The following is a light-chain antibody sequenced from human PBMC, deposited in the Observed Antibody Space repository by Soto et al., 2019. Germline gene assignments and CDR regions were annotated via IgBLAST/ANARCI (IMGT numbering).Light chain of an antibody. CDR3: QQYDSLPLT. CDR1: KDIANY. J-gene: IGKJ5*01. Sequence: DIQMTQSPSSLSASVGDRLTITCQASKDIANYLNWYQQKPGKAPKLLISDALNLQTGVPARLSGSGSGTDFTFSISSLQPEDIGTYYCQQYDSLPLTFGQGTRLEIK. V-gene: IGKV1-33*01. CDR2: DAL.